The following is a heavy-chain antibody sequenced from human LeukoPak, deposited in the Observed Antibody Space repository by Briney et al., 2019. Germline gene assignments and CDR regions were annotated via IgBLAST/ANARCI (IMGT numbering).Heavy chain of an antibody. CDR2: ISYDGSNK. V-gene: IGHV3-30*18. D-gene: IGHD2-2*01. CDR3: AKAGYCSSTSCYYFDY. CDR1: GFTFSSYS. Sequence: GGSLRLSCAASGFTFSSYSMNWVRQAPGKGLEWVAVISYDGSNKYYADSVKGRFTISGDNSKNTLYLQMNSLRAEDTAVYYCAKAGYCSSTSCYYFDYWGQGTLVTVSS. J-gene: IGHJ4*02.